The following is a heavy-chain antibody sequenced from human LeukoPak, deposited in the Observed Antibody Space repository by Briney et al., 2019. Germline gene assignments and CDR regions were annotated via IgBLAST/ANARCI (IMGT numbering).Heavy chain of an antibody. CDR3: ARGSASGSAWYEFDY. CDR2: IRQDDSEK. CDR1: GFTFNDYW. Sequence: GGSLRLSCSASGFTFNDYWMIWVRQAPGKGLEWVANIRQDDSEKNYVDSVKGRFTISRDNSKNTLYLQMNSLRAEDTALYFCARGSASGSAWYEFDYWGHGTLVTVSS. J-gene: IGHJ4*01. V-gene: IGHV3-7*03. D-gene: IGHD6-19*01.